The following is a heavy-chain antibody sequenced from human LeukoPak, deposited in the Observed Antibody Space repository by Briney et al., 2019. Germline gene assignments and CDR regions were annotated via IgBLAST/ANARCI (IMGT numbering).Heavy chain of an antibody. Sequence: PSETLSLTCAVYGRSFSGYYWSWIRQPPGKGLEWIGEINHSGSTNYNPSLKSRVTISVDTSRNQFSLKLRSVTAADTAVYYCARAIVVVPAATSDYFDYWGQETLVTVSS. J-gene: IGHJ4*02. D-gene: IGHD2-2*01. CDR1: GRSFSGYY. CDR3: ARAIVVVPAATSDYFDY. V-gene: IGHV4-34*01. CDR2: INHSGST.